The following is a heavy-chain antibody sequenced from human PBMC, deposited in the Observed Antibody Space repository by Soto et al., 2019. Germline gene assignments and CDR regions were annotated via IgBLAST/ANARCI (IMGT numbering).Heavy chain of an antibody. J-gene: IGHJ4*02. CDR3: ARDWFGIDY. V-gene: IGHV1-18*01. Sequence: QVQLVQSGAKVKKPGASVKVSCKASGYTFTSYGIIWVRQAHGQGREWMGWINPYNGNTNYAQKLQGRVTMTTDTSTNTAYMELRSLRSDDTAVYYCARDWFGIDYWGQGTLVTVSS. CDR1: GYTFTSYG. D-gene: IGHD3-16*01. CDR2: INPYNGNT.